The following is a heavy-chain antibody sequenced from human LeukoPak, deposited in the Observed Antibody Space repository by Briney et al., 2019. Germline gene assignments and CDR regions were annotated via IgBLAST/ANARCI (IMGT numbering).Heavy chain of an antibody. D-gene: IGHD3-22*01. V-gene: IGHV4-59*01. CDR3: ARGGYYPYYFDY. J-gene: IGHJ4*02. Sequence: KPSETLSLTCTVSGGSISSYYWSWIRQPPGKGLEWIGYIYYSGSTNYNPSLKSRVTISVDTSKNQFSLKLSSVTAADTAVYYCARGGYYPYYFDYWGQGTLVTVSS. CDR1: GGSISSYY. CDR2: IYYSGST.